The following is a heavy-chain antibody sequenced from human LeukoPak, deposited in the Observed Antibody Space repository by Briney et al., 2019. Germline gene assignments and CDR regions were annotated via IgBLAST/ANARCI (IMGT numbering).Heavy chain of an antibody. CDR3: GKPDLGYCSGGSCYWGGGSPDY. CDR2: ISYDGSNK. D-gene: IGHD2-15*01. Sequence: PGRSLRLSCAASGFTFSSYGMHWVRQAPGKGLEWVAVISYDGSNKYYADSVKGRFTISRDNSKNTLYLQMNSLGAEDTAVYYCGKPDLGYCSGGSCYWGGGSPDYWGQGTLVTVSS. J-gene: IGHJ4*02. V-gene: IGHV3-30*18. CDR1: GFTFSSYG.